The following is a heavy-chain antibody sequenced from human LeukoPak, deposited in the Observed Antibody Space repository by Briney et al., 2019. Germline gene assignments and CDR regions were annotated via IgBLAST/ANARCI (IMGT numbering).Heavy chain of an antibody. V-gene: IGHV4-30-2*01. CDR2: IYHSGST. J-gene: IGHJ3*02. D-gene: IGHD6-6*01. Sequence: PSETLSLTCTVSGGSISSGGYYWSWIRQPPGKGLEWIGYIYHSGSTHYNPSLKSRVTISVDRSKNQFSLKLSSVTAADTAVYYCASSSSRTSAFDIWGQGTMVTVSS. CDR3: ASSSSRTSAFDI. CDR1: GGSISSGGYY.